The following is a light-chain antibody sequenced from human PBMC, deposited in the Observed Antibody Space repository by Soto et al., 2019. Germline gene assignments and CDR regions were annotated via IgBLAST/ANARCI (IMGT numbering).Light chain of an antibody. Sequence: DIQMTQSPSSLSASVGDRVTITGRASQGISNYLAWYQQKPGKVPKLLIYATFTLQAGVPSRFSGSGSETDFTLTISSLQPEDVATYYCQAYDSALTWTFGQGTKVEIQ. CDR3: QAYDSALTWT. J-gene: IGKJ1*01. V-gene: IGKV1-27*01. CDR2: ATF. CDR1: QGISNY.